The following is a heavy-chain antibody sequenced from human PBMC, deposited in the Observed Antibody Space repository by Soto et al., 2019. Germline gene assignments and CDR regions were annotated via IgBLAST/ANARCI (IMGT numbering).Heavy chain of an antibody. V-gene: IGHV4-59*01. J-gene: IGHJ5*02. CDR1: GGSISSNY. CDR2: IYHSGST. Sequence: SETLSLTCTVSGGSISSNYWSWVRQPPGKGLEWIGEIYHSGSTNYNPSLKSRATISVDTSKNQFSLKLSSVTAADTAVYYCARAMVENWFDPWGQGTLVTVPQ. CDR3: ARAMVENWFDP. D-gene: IGHD2-15*01.